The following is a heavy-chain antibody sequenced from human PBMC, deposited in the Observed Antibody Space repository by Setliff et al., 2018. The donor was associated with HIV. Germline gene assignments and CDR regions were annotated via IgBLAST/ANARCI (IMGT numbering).Heavy chain of an antibody. CDR3: ATLDHSGGNFLAY. V-gene: IGHV4-4*09. CDR2: IYTTGST. D-gene: IGHD2-21*02. J-gene: IGHJ4*02. CDR1: GDSTSSYY. Sequence: PSETLSLTCPVSGDSTSSYYWSWIRQPPGKGLEWIGYIYTTGSTNYNPSLKSRVTISLDTSKEQFSLELSSATAADTAVYYCATLDHSGGNFLAYWGQGSLVTAPQ.